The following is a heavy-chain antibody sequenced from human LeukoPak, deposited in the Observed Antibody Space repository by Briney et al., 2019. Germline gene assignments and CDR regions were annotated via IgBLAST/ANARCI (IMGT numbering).Heavy chain of an antibody. J-gene: IGHJ6*03. Sequence: GGSLRLSCAASGFTFSGSAMHWVRQASGKGLEWVGRIRSKANSYATAYAASVKGRFTISRDDSKNTAYLQMNSLKTEDTAVYYCTRYYPAAINHYYVDVWGKGTTVTVSS. D-gene: IGHD2-2*01. V-gene: IGHV3-73*01. CDR1: GFTFSGSA. CDR2: IRSKANSYAT. CDR3: TRYYPAAINHYYVDV.